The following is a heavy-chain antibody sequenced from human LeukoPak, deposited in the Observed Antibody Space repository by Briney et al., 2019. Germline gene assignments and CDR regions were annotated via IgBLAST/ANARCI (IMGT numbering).Heavy chain of an antibody. J-gene: IGHJ4*02. CDR3: ARPRGDLWSGYDY. CDR1: GGSISRSSYY. V-gene: IGHV4-39*01. Sequence: SETLSLTCSVSGGSISRSSYYWTWIRQSPGRGLEWIGNTYYSGSTLYNPSLKSRVTISVDTSKNQFSLRLTSVTAADTAVYYCARPRGDLWSGYDYWGQGALVTVSP. CDR2: TYYSGST. D-gene: IGHD3-3*01.